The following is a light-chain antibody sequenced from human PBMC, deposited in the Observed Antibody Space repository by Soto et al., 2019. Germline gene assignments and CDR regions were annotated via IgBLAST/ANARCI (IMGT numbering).Light chain of an antibody. CDR3: QQYGHSPLT. CDR2: GAS. CDR1: QSLTTD. J-gene: IGKJ4*01. V-gene: IGKV3-20*01. Sequence: IVRTHSPATLCVSPGEIATFSFGASQSLTTDLAWYQQRPGQAPRLLIYGASSRVIGIPDRFSGSGSGTDFALTISGLEPEDFAVYYCQQYGHSPLTFGGGTKVDI.